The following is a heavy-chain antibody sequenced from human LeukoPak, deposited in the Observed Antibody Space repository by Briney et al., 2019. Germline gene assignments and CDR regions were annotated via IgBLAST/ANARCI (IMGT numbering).Heavy chain of an antibody. J-gene: IGHJ6*03. D-gene: IGHD1-7*01. CDR1: GYTFTGYY. V-gene: IGHV1-2*02. CDR3: ARDLNNWNLPNPMAYYYYMDV. CDR2: INPNSGGT. Sequence: GASVKVSCKASGYTFTGYYMHWVRQAPGQGLEWMGWINPNSGGTNYAQKFQGRVTMTRDTSISTAYMELSRLRSDDTAVYYCARDLNNWNLPNPMAYYYYMDVWGKGTTVTVSS.